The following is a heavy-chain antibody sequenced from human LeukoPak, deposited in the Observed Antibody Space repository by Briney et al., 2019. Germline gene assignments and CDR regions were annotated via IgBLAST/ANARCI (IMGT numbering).Heavy chain of an antibody. J-gene: IGHJ4*02. CDR2: IWYDGSNK. CDR1: GFTFSSYG. CDR3: ARRTAYGDSLFDY. Sequence: GGSLRLSCAASGFTFSSYGMHWVRQAPGKGLEWVAVIWYDGSNKYYGDSVKGRFTISRDNSKNTLYLQMNSLRAEDTAVYYCARRTAYGDSLFDYWGQGTLVTVSS. V-gene: IGHV3-33*01. D-gene: IGHD4-17*01.